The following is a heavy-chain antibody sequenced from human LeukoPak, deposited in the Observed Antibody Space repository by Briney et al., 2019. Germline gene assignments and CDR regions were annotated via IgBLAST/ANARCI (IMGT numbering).Heavy chain of an antibody. V-gene: IGHV7-4-1*02. CDR2: INTNTGNP. D-gene: IGHD6-13*01. CDR3: ARGVIAAAAHGFDY. Sequence: ASVKVSCKASGYTFTSYAMNWVRQAPGQGLEWMGWINTNTGNPTYAQGFTGRFVFSLDTSVSTAYLQISSLKAEDTAVYYCARGVIAAAAHGFDYWGQGTLVTVSS. CDR1: GYTFTSYA. J-gene: IGHJ4*02.